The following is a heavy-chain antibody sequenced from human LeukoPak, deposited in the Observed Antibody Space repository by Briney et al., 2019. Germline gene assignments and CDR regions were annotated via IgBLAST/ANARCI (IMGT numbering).Heavy chain of an antibody. J-gene: IGHJ4*02. CDR1: GGSISSYY. CDR3: AKKAAAGTAPDY. D-gene: IGHD6-13*01. Sequence: SETLSLTCTVSGGSISSYYWSWIRQPPGKGLEWIGYIYYSGSTNYNPSLKSRVTISVDTSKNQFSLKLSSVTAADTAVYYCAKKAAAGTAPDYWGQGTLVTVSS. V-gene: IGHV4-59*01. CDR2: IYYSGST.